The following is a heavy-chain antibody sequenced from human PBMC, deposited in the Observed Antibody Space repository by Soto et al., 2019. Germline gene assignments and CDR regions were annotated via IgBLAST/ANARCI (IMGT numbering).Heavy chain of an antibody. J-gene: IGHJ4*02. CDR3: ARVYGDCFDY. Sequence: RPPPRKGLEWVGYIYYSGSTNYNPSLKSRVTISVDTSKNQFSLKLSSVTAADTAVYYCARVYGDCFDYWGQGTLVTVSS. V-gene: IGHV4-59*01. D-gene: IGHD4-17*01. CDR2: IYYSGST.